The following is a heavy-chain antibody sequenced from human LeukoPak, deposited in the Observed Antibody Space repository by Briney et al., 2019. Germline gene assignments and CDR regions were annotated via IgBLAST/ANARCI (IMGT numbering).Heavy chain of an antibody. Sequence: SESLSLTCTVSGGSISSNLWSWIRQPPGKGLEWDGSIYYAGNTNYNPSLKSRVSLSVDTSNTQFSLKLKSVTATNTPVYSVPRSYNTGSYYPYYFDYWGQGTLVTVSS. CDR2: IYYAGNT. CDR3: PRSYNTGSYYPYYFDY. V-gene: IGHV4-59*01. J-gene: IGHJ4*02. D-gene: IGHD3-10*01. CDR1: GGSISSNL.